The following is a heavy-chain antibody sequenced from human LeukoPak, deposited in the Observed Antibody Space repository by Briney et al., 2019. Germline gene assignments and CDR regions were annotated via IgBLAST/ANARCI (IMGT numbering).Heavy chain of an antibody. CDR3: ARLGYYDSSGYYYYFDY. V-gene: IGHV1-8*01. D-gene: IGHD3-22*01. J-gene: IGHJ4*02. CDR2: MNPNSGNT. CDR1: GYTFTSYD. Sequence: GASVKLSCKASGYTFTSYDINWVRQATGQGLEWMGWMNPNSGNTGYAQKFQGRVTMTRNTSISTAYMELSSLRSEDTAVYYCARLGYYDSSGYYYYFDYWGQGTLVTVSS.